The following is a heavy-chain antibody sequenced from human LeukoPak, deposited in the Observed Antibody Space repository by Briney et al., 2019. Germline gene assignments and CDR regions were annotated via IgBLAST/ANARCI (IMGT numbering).Heavy chain of an antibody. CDR2: ISSSSSYI. D-gene: IGHD2-2*02. CDR1: GFTFSSYS. Sequence: GGSLRLPCAASGFTFSSYSMNWVRQAPGEGLEWVSSISSSSSYIYYADSVKGRFTISRDNAKNSLYLQMNSLRAEDTAVYYCARDCSSTSCYNEIDPWGQGTLVTVSS. V-gene: IGHV3-21*01. CDR3: ARDCSSTSCYNEIDP. J-gene: IGHJ5*02.